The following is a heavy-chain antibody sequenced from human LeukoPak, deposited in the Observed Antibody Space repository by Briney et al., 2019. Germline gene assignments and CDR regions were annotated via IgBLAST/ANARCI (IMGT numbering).Heavy chain of an antibody. CDR3: ARLVGGSPDY. CDR2: TFYRSKWHN. D-gene: IGHD2-15*01. CDR1: GDSVSSKSAA. J-gene: IGHJ4*02. V-gene: IGHV6-1*01. Sequence: SQTLSLTCAISGDSVSSKSAAWNWIRQSPSRGLEWLGRTFYRSKWHNDYAVSVKSRITINPDTSKNQFSLQLNSVTPEDTGVHYCARLVGGSPDYWDQGTLVTVSS.